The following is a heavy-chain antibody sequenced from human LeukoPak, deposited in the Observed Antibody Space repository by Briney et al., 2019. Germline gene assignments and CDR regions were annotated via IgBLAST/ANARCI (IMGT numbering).Heavy chain of an antibody. Sequence: GGSLRLSCAASGFTFSSYAMHWVRQAPGKGLEWVACISYDGSNKYYADSVKGRFTISRDNSKNTLYLQMNSLRAEDTAVYYCARDRADCSSTSCYSPYYYGMDVWGQGTTVTVSS. D-gene: IGHD2-2*02. CDR3: ARDRADCSSTSCYSPYYYGMDV. CDR2: ISYDGSNK. J-gene: IGHJ6*02. V-gene: IGHV3-30-3*01. CDR1: GFTFSSYA.